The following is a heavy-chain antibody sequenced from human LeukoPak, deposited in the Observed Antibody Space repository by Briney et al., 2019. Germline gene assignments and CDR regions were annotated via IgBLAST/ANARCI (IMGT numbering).Heavy chain of an antibody. CDR3: VRDRGGGMDV. D-gene: IGHD4-23*01. Sequence: PGGSLRLSCAASGFTYSSYWMTWVPQAPGKGLKWVANIKQDGSETYYVDSVKGRFTISRDNAKNSVYLQMNSLRVEDTVVYYCVRDRGGGMDVWGKGTTVTVSS. CDR1: GFTYSSYW. J-gene: IGHJ6*04. V-gene: IGHV3-7*01. CDR2: IKQDGSET.